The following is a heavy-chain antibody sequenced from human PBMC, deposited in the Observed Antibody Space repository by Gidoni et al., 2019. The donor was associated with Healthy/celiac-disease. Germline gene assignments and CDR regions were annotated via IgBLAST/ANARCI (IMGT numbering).Heavy chain of an antibody. V-gene: IGHV3-23*01. Sequence: EVQLLESGGGLVQPGGSLRLSCAASGFTFSSYAMSWVRQAPGKGLEWVSAISGSGGSTYYADSVKGRFTISRDNSKNTLYLQMNSLRAEDTAVYYCAKENLLNYYDSSGPVDYWGQGTLVTVSS. J-gene: IGHJ4*02. CDR3: AKENLLNYYDSSGPVDY. CDR1: GFTFSSYA. CDR2: ISGSGGST. D-gene: IGHD3-22*01.